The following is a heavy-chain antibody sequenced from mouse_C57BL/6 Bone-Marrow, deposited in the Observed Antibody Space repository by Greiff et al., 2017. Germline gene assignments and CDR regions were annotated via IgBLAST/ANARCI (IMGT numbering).Heavy chain of an antibody. D-gene: IGHD4-1*01. CDR3: TRWEANWGLAWFAY. V-gene: IGHV1-15*01. CDR1: GYTFTDYE. J-gene: IGHJ3*01. Sequence: QVQLQQSGAELVRPGASVTLSCKASGYTFTDYEMHWVKQTPVHGLEWIGAIDPETGGTAYNQKIKGKAILTADKSSSTAYMELRSLTSEDSAVYYCTRWEANWGLAWFAYWGQGTLVTVSA. CDR2: IDPETGGT.